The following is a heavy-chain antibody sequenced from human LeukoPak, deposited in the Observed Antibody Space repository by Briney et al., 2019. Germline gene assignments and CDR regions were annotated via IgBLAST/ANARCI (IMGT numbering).Heavy chain of an antibody. D-gene: IGHD6-6*01. V-gene: IGHV1-2*02. CDR1: GYTFTGYH. J-gene: IGHJ3*02. CDR2: INPNSGGT. CDR3: ARAEKLTNDAFDI. Sequence: ASVKVSCKASGYTFTGYHMHWVRQAPGQGLEWMGWINPNSGGTNYAQKFQGRVTMTRDTSISTAYMELSRLRSDDTAVYYCARAEKLTNDAFDIWGQGTMVTVSS.